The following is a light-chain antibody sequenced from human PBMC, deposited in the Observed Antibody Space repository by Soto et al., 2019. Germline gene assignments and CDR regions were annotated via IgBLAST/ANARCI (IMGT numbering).Light chain of an antibody. Sequence: DIQMTQSPSSVSASVGDRVNITCRASQGISSRLAWYQQKPGKAPNLLIYAASSLRSGDPARFSGSGSETDFTLTICSRQPEDFATFYCQQSSSCPLTLGGGTKVEIK. J-gene: IGKJ4*01. CDR1: QGISSR. V-gene: IGKV1-12*01. CDR3: QQSSSCPLT. CDR2: AAS.